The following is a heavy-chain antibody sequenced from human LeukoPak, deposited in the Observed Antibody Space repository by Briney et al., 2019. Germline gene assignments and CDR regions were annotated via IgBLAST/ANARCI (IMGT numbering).Heavy chain of an antibody. CDR1: GYTFISYG. Sequence: ASVKVSCRASGYTFISYGISWVRQAPGQGLEWMGWISAYNGNTNYAQKFQGRVTITADKSTSTAYMELSSLRSEDTAVYYCASPSTSRYCSGGSCYSYYYYGMDVWGQGTTVTVSS. CDR2: ISAYNGNT. CDR3: ASPSTSRYCSGGSCYSYYYYGMDV. J-gene: IGHJ6*02. D-gene: IGHD2-15*01. V-gene: IGHV1-18*01.